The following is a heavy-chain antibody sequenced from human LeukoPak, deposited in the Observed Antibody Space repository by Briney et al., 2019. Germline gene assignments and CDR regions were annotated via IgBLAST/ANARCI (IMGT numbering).Heavy chain of an antibody. CDR2: INGDGRTT. V-gene: IGHV3-74*01. D-gene: IGHD5-18*01. Sequence: GGSLRLSCAAPGFTFSSYWMHWVRQVPGKGLVWVSRINGDGRTTNYADSVKGRFTISRDNAKNTLYLQLNSLRAEDTAVYYCARGASSGYRIDQWGQGTLVTVSS. CDR1: GFTFSSYW. J-gene: IGHJ4*02. CDR3: ARGASSGYRIDQ.